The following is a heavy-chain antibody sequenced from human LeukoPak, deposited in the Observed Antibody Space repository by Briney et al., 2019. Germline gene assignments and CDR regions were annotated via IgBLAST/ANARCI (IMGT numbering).Heavy chain of an antibody. J-gene: IGHJ4*02. V-gene: IGHV3-74*03. CDR3: ARSNNYGFDY. D-gene: IGHD5-24*01. Sequence: PGGSLRLSCAASGFTFRSYWMRWVRQAPGKGLVWVSHINGDGGTTTYADSVKGRFTISRDNAKNTLYLQMNSLRAEDTAVFYCARSNNYGFDYWGQGTLVTVSS. CDR2: INGDGGTT. CDR1: GFTFRSYW.